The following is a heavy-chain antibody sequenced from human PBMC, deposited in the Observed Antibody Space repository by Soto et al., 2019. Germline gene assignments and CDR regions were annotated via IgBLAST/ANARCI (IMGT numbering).Heavy chain of an antibody. CDR3: ARLHRGGAAAGTDYYYGMDV. CDR2: IYYSGST. D-gene: IGHD6-13*01. Sequence: QLQLQESGPGLVKPSETLSLTCTVSGGSISSSSYYWGWIRQPPGKGLEWIGSIYYSGSTYYNPSLKSRVTISVDTSKNQFSLKLSSVTAADTAVYYCARLHRGGAAAGTDYYYGMDVWGQGTTVTVSS. V-gene: IGHV4-39*01. J-gene: IGHJ6*02. CDR1: GGSISSSSYY.